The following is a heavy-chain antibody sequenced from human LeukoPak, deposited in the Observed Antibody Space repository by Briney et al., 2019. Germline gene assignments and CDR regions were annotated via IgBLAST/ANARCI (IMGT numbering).Heavy chain of an antibody. Sequence: PVGSLRLSCAASGFTFDDYAMHWVRQAPGKGLEWVSAISGSGGSTYYADSVKGRFTISRDNSKNTLYLQMNSLRAEDTAVYYCAKEGSVLLWFGEFDYWGQGTLVTVSS. CDR1: GFTFDDYA. D-gene: IGHD3-10*01. CDR3: AKEGSVLLWFGEFDY. CDR2: ISGSGGST. V-gene: IGHV3-23*01. J-gene: IGHJ4*02.